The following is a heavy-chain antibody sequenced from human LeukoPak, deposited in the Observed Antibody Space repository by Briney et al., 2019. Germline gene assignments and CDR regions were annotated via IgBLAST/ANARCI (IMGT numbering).Heavy chain of an antibody. J-gene: IGHJ4*02. Sequence: SETLSLTCTVSGGSVSRTHYYWGWIRQPPGKGLEWIGYIYYSGSTNYNPSLKSRVTISVDTSKNQFSLKLSSVTAADTAVYYCASGAGVPRLDYWGQGTLVTVSS. CDR1: GGSVSRTHYY. CDR3: ASGAGVPRLDY. V-gene: IGHV4-61*01. D-gene: IGHD2-2*01. CDR2: IYYSGST.